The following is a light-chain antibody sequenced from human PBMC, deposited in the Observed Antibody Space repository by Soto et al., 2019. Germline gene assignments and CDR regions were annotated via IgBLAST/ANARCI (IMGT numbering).Light chain of an antibody. Sequence: EIVLTQSPGTLSLSPGERATLSCRASQSLTNSFIAWYQQKPGQAPRLLIYDTSSRATGIPDRFSGSGSGTDFTLTISRLEPEDFAVFFCQQYGTSEIIFGKGTRLEIK. J-gene: IGKJ5*01. CDR2: DTS. V-gene: IGKV3-20*01. CDR1: QSLTNSF. CDR3: QQYGTSEII.